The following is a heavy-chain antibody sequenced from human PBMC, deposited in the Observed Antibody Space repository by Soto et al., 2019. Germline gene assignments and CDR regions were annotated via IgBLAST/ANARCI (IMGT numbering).Heavy chain of an antibody. Sequence: SETLSLTCTVSGGSISSGDYYWSWIRQPPGKGLEWIGTIFYSGGTFYTPSLKSRVTMSVDTSNNQFSLKLSSVTAADTAVYYCARQASGYYYGWFDPWGQGTLVTVSS. D-gene: IGHD3-22*01. V-gene: IGHV4-39*01. CDR3: ARQASGYYYGWFDP. CDR1: GGSISSGDYY. CDR2: IFYSGGT. J-gene: IGHJ5*02.